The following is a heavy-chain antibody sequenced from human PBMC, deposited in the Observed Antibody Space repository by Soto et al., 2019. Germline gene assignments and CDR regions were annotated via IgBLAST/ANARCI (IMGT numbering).Heavy chain of an antibody. D-gene: IGHD2-2*01. CDR3: ARVVPCGDAWLGP. J-gene: IGHJ5*02. Sequence: ASVKVPVKTSGYTFSNYGITWVRQAPGQPLEWLGWISLYSDGTNYAQKFQGRVSMATDTSMTTAYMELRMLRSDDTAVYYCARVVPCGDAWLGPWGQGTLVPVSS. V-gene: IGHV1-18*01. CDR1: GYTFSNYG. CDR2: ISLYSDGT.